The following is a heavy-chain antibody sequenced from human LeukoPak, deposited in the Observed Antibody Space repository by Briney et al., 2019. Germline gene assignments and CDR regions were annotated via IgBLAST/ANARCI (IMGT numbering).Heavy chain of an antibody. CDR2: ISYDGSNK. CDR1: GFTFSSYA. J-gene: IGHJ4*02. Sequence: GGSLRLSCAASGFTFSSYAMHWVRQALGKGLEWVAVISYDGSNKYYADSVKGRFTISRDNSKNTLYLQMNSLRAEDTAVYYCARDYDFWSGYDYWGQGTLVTVSS. V-gene: IGHV3-30-3*01. CDR3: ARDYDFWSGYDY. D-gene: IGHD3-3*01.